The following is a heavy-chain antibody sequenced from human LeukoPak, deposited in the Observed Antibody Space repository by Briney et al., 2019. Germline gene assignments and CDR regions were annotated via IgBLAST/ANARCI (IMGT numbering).Heavy chain of an antibody. D-gene: IGHD4-17*01. CDR1: GGSIRSGDYY. V-gene: IGHV4-30-4*01. J-gene: IGHJ5*02. CDR3: TREYGDDNWFDP. Sequence: PSQTLSLTCTVSGGSIRSGDYYWSWIRQPPGKGLYWIGYIYYSGSTYYNPSLKSRVIISVDTSKNQFSLKLSSVTAADTAVYYCTREYGDDNWFDPWGQGTLVTVSS. CDR2: IYYSGST.